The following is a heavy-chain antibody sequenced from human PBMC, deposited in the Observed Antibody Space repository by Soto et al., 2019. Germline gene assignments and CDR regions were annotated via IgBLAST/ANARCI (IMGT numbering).Heavy chain of an antibody. J-gene: IGHJ4*02. Sequence: ASVKVSCKASGYTFTGYYMHWVRQAPGQGLEWMGWINPNSGGTNYAQKFQGWVTMTRDTSISTAYMELSRLRSDDTAVYYCARDRAMATITDYFDYWGQGTLVTVSS. CDR1: GYTFTGYY. CDR2: INPNSGGT. D-gene: IGHD5-12*01. V-gene: IGHV1-2*04. CDR3: ARDRAMATITDYFDY.